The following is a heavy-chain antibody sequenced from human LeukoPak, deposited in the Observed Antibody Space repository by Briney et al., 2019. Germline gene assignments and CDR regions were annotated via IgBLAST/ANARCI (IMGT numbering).Heavy chain of an antibody. V-gene: IGHV5-51*01. CDR1: GYTFTTYW. Sequence: GESLRVSCKGSGYTFTTYWIGWVRQVPGKGLEWMGIIYPGDSDTRYSPSFQGQVTISADKSISTAYLQWSSLKASDTAMYYCARNGKAAADPDYWGQGTLVTVSS. CDR3: ARNGKAAADPDY. CDR2: IYPGDSDT. J-gene: IGHJ4*02. D-gene: IGHD6-13*01.